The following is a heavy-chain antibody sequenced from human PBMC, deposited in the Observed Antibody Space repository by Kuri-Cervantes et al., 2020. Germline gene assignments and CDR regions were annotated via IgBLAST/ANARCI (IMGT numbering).Heavy chain of an antibody. V-gene: IGHV3-53*01. CDR1: GFTVSSNY. D-gene: IGHD6-19*01. CDR2: IYSGGST. CDR3: AKFPSGNSGWSKLGFDY. Sequence: GGSLRLSCAASGFTVSSNYMSWVRQAPGKGLEWVSVIYSGGSTYYADSVKGRFTISRHNSKNTLYLQMNSLRAEDTAIYYCAKFPSGNSGWSKLGFDYWGQGTLVTVSS. J-gene: IGHJ4*02.